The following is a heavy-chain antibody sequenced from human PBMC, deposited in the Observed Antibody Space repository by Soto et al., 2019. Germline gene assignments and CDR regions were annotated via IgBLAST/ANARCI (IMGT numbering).Heavy chain of an antibody. J-gene: IGHJ6*02. CDR3: AREGGTYPYYYYAMDV. Sequence: AETLSLTCTVSGGSITSYHWSWIRQPAGRGLEWIGRIYTTGSTNYNASLKSRVTMSVDTSKSQISLKLSSVTAADTGVYYCAREGGTYPYYYYAMDVWGQGTTVTVSS. CDR1: GGSITSYH. V-gene: IGHV4-4*07. CDR2: IYTTGST. D-gene: IGHD1-1*01.